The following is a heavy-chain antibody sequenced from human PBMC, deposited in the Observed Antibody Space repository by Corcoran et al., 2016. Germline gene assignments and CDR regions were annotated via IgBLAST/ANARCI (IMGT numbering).Heavy chain of an antibody. CDR3: ATEVGY. CDR2: ISSSSSYI. J-gene: IGHJ4*02. CDR1: GLTFSTYS. V-gene: IGHV3-21*01. D-gene: IGHD3-10*01. Sequence: EVQLVESGVGLVKPGGSLRLSCAASGLTFSTYSINWVRQAPGKGLGWVSSISSSSSYIYYADSVKGRLTISRDNAKNSLFLQMNSLRAEDTVVYDCATEVGYWGQGTLVTVSS.